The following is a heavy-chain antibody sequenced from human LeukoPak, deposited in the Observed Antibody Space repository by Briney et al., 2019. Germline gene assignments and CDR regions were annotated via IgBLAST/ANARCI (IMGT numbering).Heavy chain of an antibody. D-gene: IGHD4-17*01. CDR3: AITTRDDSGEYFFDY. V-gene: IGHV4-59*01. Sequence: PSETLSLTCAVSGGSISTYYWSWIRQPPGKGLEWIGYIYHGGSAMYSPSLRSRVTISVDRPNNHFSLKLTSVTAADTAVYFCAITTRDDSGEYFFDYWGQGTLVTVSS. J-gene: IGHJ4*02. CDR1: GGSISTYY. CDR2: IYHGGSA.